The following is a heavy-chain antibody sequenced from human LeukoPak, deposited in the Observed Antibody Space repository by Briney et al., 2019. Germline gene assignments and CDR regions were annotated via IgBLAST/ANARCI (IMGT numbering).Heavy chain of an antibody. V-gene: IGHV3-23*01. Sequence: GGSLRLSCAASGFTFSNYAMSWVRQSPGKGLEWVSGISESGGSTYYADSVKGRFTISRSNLENTLDLQMNSLRAEDTAVYYCGSGGLRWSLNPDYWGQGTLVTVSS. D-gene: IGHD4-23*01. CDR2: ISESGGST. CDR3: GSGGLRWSLNPDY. CDR1: GFTFSNYA. J-gene: IGHJ4*02.